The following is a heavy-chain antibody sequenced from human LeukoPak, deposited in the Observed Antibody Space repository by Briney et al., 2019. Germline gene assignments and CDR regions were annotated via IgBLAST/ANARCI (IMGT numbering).Heavy chain of an antibody. J-gene: IGHJ6*04. V-gene: IGHV1-3*01. CDR1: GYTFTSYA. Sequence: ASVKVSCEASGYTFTSYAMHWVRQAPGQRLEWMGWINADNGNTEYSQTFKGRVTITRDTSASTAYMELSSLRSEDTAVYYCARVGSGQYYYYGMDVWGKGTTVTVSS. CDR3: ARVGSGQYYYYGMDV. CDR2: INADNGNT. D-gene: IGHD6-19*01.